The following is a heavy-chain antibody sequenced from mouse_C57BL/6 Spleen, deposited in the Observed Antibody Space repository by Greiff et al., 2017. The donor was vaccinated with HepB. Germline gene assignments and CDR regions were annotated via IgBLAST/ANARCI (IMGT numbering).Heavy chain of an antibody. Sequence: VQLQQPGAELVRPGSSVKLSCKASGYTFTSYWMHWVKQRPLQGLEWIGNIDPSDSETHYNQKFKDKATLTVDKSSSTAYMQLSSLTSEDSAVYYCAREGSTAWFAYWGQGTLVTVSA. CDR3: AREGSTAWFAY. CDR1: GYTFTSYW. CDR2: IDPSDSET. J-gene: IGHJ3*01. D-gene: IGHD2-1*01. V-gene: IGHV1-52*01.